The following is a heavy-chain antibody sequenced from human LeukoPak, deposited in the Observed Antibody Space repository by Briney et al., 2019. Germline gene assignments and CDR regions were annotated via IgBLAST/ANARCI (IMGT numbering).Heavy chain of an antibody. J-gene: IGHJ4*02. V-gene: IGHV5-51*01. D-gene: IGHD2-15*01. CDR3: VRRPGGRID. CDR1: GYRFSSYW. CDR2: IYVGDTHT. Sequence: GDSLKISCKGSGYRFSSYWLGWVGQMPGKGLEWSVTIYVGDTHTRYGPSFPGQVTISADKCISTAYLQWSSLKASDTAMYYCVRRPGGRIDWGQGTLVTVSS.